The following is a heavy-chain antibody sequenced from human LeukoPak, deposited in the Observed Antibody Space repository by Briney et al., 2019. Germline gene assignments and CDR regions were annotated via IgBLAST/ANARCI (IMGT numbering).Heavy chain of an antibody. CDR2: INSDGSTT. Sequence: PGGSLRLSCAASGFTFSSYWMHWVRHAPGKGLVWVSRINSDGSTTNYADSVKGRFTISRENAKNTLYLQMNSLRAEDTAVYYCARDNLRSGRPYYFDYWGQGTLVTVSS. D-gene: IGHD3-22*01. CDR1: GFTFSSYW. CDR3: ARDNLRSGRPYYFDY. V-gene: IGHV3-74*01. J-gene: IGHJ4*02.